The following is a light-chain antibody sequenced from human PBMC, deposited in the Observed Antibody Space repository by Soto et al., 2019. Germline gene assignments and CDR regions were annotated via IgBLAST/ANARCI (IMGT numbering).Light chain of an antibody. V-gene: IGKV1-5*03. CDR2: KAS. CDR1: QTISSW. Sequence: IQLTQSPSSLSASVGDRVTITCRASQTISSWLAWYQQKPGKAPKLLIYKASTLKSGVPSRFSGSGSGTEFTLTISSLQPDDFATYYCPHYNSYSEAFGQGTKVDIK. CDR3: PHYNSYSEA. J-gene: IGKJ1*01.